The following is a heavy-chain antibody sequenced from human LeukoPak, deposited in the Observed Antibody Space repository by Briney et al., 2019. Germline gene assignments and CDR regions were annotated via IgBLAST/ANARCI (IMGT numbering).Heavy chain of an antibody. V-gene: IGHV4-61*01. CDR1: GGSVSSGNYY. J-gene: IGHJ4*02. Sequence: SETLSLTCTVSGGSVSSGNYYWSWIRQPPGKGLEYIGYIYNSGNTNYNPSLKSRVHISVDTSKNQFSLKLSSVTAADTAAYYCARRNWSYVRGYYFDYWGQGTLVTVSS. D-gene: IGHD1-7*01. CDR2: IYNSGNT. CDR3: ARRNWSYVRGYYFDY.